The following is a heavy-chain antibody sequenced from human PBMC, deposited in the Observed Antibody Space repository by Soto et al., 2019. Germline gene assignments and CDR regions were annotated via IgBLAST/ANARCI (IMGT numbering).Heavy chain of an antibody. V-gene: IGHV1-8*01. CDR2: MNPNSGNT. J-gene: IGHJ5*02. CDR1: GYTFTSYD. CDR3: ARARKNWFDP. Sequence: ASVKVSCKASGYTFTSYDINWVRQATGQGLEWMGWMNPNSGNTGYARKFQGRVTMTRNTSISTAYMELSSLRSEDTAVYYCARARKNWFDPWGQGTLVTVSS.